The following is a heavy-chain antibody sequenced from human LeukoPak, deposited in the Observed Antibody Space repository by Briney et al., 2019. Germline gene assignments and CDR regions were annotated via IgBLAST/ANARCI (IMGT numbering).Heavy chain of an antibody. J-gene: IGHJ4*02. D-gene: IGHD3-10*01. CDR3: AGGEPYYYGSGSYSPTFDY. V-gene: IGHV4-59*01. CDR2: IYYSGST. Sequence: SETLSLTCTVSGGSISSYYWSWIRQPPGNGLEWIGYIYYSGSTNYNPSLKSRVTISVDTSKNQFSLKLSSVTAADTAVYYCAGGEPYYYGSGSYSPTFDYWGQGTLVTVSS. CDR1: GGSISSYY.